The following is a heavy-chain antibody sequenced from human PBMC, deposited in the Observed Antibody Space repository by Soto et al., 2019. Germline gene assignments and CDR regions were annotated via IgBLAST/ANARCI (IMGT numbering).Heavy chain of an antibody. CDR1: GGSISSSSYY. CDR2: IYYSGST. CDR3: ARHADVLRYFDWFGWFDP. J-gene: IGHJ5*02. V-gene: IGHV4-39*01. Sequence: QMQLQESGPGLVKPSETLSLTCTVSGGSISSSSYYWGWIRQPPGKGLEWIGSIYYSGSTYYNPSLKSRVTISVDTSKNQVSLKLSSVTAANTAVYYCARHADVLRYFDWFGWFDPWGQGTLVTVSS. D-gene: IGHD3-9*01.